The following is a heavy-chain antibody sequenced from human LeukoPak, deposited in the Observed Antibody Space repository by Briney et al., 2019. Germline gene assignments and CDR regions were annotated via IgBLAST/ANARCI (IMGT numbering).Heavy chain of an antibody. CDR2: INPNSGGT. Sequence: ASVKVSCKASGYTFTGYYMHWVRQAPGQGLEWMGWINPNSGGTNYAQKFQGRVTMTRDTSISTAYMELSRLRSDDTAVYYCARDAPYGDYPVHFDYWGQGTLVTVSS. J-gene: IGHJ4*02. CDR3: ARDAPYGDYPVHFDY. CDR1: GYTFTGYY. V-gene: IGHV1-2*02. D-gene: IGHD4-17*01.